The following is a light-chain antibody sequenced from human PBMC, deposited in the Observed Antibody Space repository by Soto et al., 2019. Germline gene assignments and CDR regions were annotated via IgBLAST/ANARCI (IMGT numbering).Light chain of an antibody. V-gene: IGKV1-5*01. J-gene: IGKJ1*01. CDR2: DAS. CDR3: QQYNSYPWT. CDR1: QSISSW. Sequence: DIQMTQSPSTLSASVGDRVTITCRASQSISSWLAWYQQKPGKAPKLLIYDASSLESGVPSRCSGSGSGTEFTLTISSLQPDDFATYDCQQYNSYPWTFGQGTKVDIK.